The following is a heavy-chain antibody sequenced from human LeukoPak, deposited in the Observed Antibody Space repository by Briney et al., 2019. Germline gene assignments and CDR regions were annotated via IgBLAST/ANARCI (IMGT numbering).Heavy chain of an antibody. V-gene: IGHV3-23*01. CDR1: GFTFSSYA. CDR3: AKVWVISYYGSGSSIDY. J-gene: IGHJ4*02. CDR2: ISGSGGST. Sequence: GGSLRLSCAASGFTFSSYAMSWVRQAPGKGLEWVSAISGSGGSTYYADSVKGRFTISRGNSKNTLYLQMNSLRAEDTAVYYCAKVWVISYYGSGSSIDYWGQGTLVTVSS. D-gene: IGHD3-10*01.